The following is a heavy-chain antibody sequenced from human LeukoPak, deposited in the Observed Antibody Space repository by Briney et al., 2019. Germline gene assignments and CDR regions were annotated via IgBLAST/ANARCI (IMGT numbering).Heavy chain of an antibody. V-gene: IGHV3-21*01. CDR3: GRDLAGYYDGC. CDR2: ISSSSSYI. J-gene: IGHJ4*02. CDR1: GFTFSSYS. Sequence: GESLRLSCAASGFTFSSYSMNWFRQAPGKGLEWASSISSSSSYIYYADSVKGRFTISRDNAKNSLYLKMNSMTDEDTAVYYWGRDLAGYYDGCLGQGTLVTVSS. D-gene: IGHD1-14*01.